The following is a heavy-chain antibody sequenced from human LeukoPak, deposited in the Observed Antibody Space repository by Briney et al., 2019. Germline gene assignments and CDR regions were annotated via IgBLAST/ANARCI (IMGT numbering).Heavy chain of an antibody. J-gene: IGHJ4*02. D-gene: IGHD6-19*01. CDR2: ISGGTT. V-gene: IGHV3-49*03. Sequence: PGGSLRLSCTAAGFTFGDYLMSWFHQAPGKGLEWIGFISGGTTEYAASVKGRFTIARDDSTSIPYLQMNSLTTEDTAVYYCSRGSGWLSVYWGQGTLVTVSS. CDR1: GFTFGDYL. CDR3: SRGSGWLSVY.